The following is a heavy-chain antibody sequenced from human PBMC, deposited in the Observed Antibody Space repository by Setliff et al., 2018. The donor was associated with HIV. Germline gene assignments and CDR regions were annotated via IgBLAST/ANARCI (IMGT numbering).Heavy chain of an antibody. Sequence: PSETLSLTCTVSGASISSGNYHWSWIRQPAGKGLEWIGRIYDSGATNYKPSLKSRVTMSXXKSNNQFSLYLTSVTAPDTAIYYFXXXXXXFXXGVHGPCGXGILVTX. CDR3: XXXXXXFXXGVHGP. V-gene: IGHV4-61*02. J-gene: IGHJ5*02. CDR1: GASISSGNYH. CDR2: IYDSGAT. D-gene: IGHD3-10*01.